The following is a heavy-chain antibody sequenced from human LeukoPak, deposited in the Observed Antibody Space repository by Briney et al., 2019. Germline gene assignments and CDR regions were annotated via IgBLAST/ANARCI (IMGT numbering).Heavy chain of an antibody. V-gene: IGHV4-34*01. CDR1: GGSFSGYY. J-gene: IGHJ4*02. D-gene: IGHD3-16*02. Sequence: PSETLSLTCAVYGGSFSGYYWSWIRQPPGKGLEWIGEINHSGSTNYNPSLKSRVTISVDTSKNQFSLKLSSVTAADTAVYYCARSGSYRYFLDYWGQGTLVTVSS. CDR2: INHSGST. CDR3: ARSGSYRYFLDY.